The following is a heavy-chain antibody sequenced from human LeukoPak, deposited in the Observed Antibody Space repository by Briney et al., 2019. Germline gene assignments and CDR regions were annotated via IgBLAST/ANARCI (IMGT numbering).Heavy chain of an antibody. CDR2: INHSGST. V-gene: IGHV4-34*01. CDR1: GGSFSGYY. J-gene: IGHJ4*02. D-gene: IGHD6-19*01. Sequence: PSETLSLTCAVYGGSFSGYYWSWIRQPPGKGLEWIGEINHSGSTNYNPSLKSRVTISVDTSKDQFSLKLSSVTAADTAVYYCARAIAVAGPPGYWGQGTLVTVSS. CDR3: ARAIAVAGPPGY.